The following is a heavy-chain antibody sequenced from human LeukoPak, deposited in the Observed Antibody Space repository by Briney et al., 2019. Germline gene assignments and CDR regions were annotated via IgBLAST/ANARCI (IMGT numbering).Heavy chain of an antibody. J-gene: IGHJ4*02. V-gene: IGHV3-23*01. CDR1: GFTFSSYG. CDR3: AKLEMATIMGY. Sequence: GRSLRLSCAASGFTFSSYGMHWVRQAPGKGLEWVSAISGSGGSTYYADSVKGRFTISRDNSKNTLYLQMNSLRAEDTAVYYCAKLEMATIMGYWGQGTLVTVSS. CDR2: ISGSGGST. D-gene: IGHD5-24*01.